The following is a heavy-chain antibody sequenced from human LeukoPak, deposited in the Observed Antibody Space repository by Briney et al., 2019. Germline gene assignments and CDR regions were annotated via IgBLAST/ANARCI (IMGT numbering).Heavy chain of an antibody. Sequence: ASVKVSCKASGYTFTGYYMHWVRQAPGQGLEWMGWVNPNSGGTNYAQRFQGRVTMTRDTSISTAYMELSRLRSDDTDVYYCARDQGSSSWYNPNFDYWGQGTLVTVSS. J-gene: IGHJ4*02. D-gene: IGHD6-13*01. CDR3: ARDQGSSSWYNPNFDY. CDR2: VNPNSGGT. CDR1: GYTFTGYY. V-gene: IGHV1-2*02.